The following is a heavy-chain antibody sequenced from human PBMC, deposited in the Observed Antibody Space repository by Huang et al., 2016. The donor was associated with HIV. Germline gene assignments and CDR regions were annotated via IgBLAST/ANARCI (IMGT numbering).Heavy chain of an antibody. CDR2: IFTSGST. V-gene: IGHV4-61*09. J-gene: IGHJ5*02. CDR3: ARDYSGSYNPEYNWFDP. D-gene: IGHD6-19*01. Sequence: QVQLEESGPGLVKPSQTLSLTCTVSGVSISSGLYFWSWIRQPAGKGLEWIGHIFTSGSTNDNPSLRSRVTISVDTSKNQFSLNLTSVTAADTAVYYCARDYSGSYNPEYNWFDPWGRGTLVTVSS. CDR1: GVSISSGLYF.